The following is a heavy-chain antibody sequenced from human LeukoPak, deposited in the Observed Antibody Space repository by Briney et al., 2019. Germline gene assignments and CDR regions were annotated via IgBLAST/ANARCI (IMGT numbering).Heavy chain of an antibody. CDR3: TRLREMATGYFDY. Sequence: GGSLRLSCAASGFSFSDSAMQWVRQTSGKGLEWLGRIRSKPNNYATAYAASVKGRFTMSRDDLKNTAYLQMDSLRTEDTAMYYCTRLREMATGYFDYWGQGTLVTVSS. CDR2: IRSKPNNYAT. V-gene: IGHV3-73*01. J-gene: IGHJ4*02. D-gene: IGHD5-24*01. CDR1: GFSFSDSA.